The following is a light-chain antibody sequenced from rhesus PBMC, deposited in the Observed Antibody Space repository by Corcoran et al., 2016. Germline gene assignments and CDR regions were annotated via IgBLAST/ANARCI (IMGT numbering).Light chain of an antibody. Sequence: DIVMTQTPLSLPVTPGEPASISCRSRQSLLHSDGNTYLDWYLQKPGQSPQLLIYEVSNRASGVPDRFSGSGSGTGFTLKISRVEAEDVGVYYCLQGIQLPYSFGQGTKVEIK. CDR2: EVS. CDR3: LQGIQLPYS. J-gene: IGKJ2*01. V-gene: IGKV2-104*02. CDR1: QSLLHSDGNTY.